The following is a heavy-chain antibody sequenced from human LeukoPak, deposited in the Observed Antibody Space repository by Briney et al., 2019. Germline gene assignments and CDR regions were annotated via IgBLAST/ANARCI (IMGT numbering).Heavy chain of an antibody. CDR3: ARAQGYCSGGSCNREGY. CDR2: INQDGSEK. D-gene: IGHD2-15*01. J-gene: IGHJ4*02. V-gene: IGHV3-7*01. Sequence: GGSLRLSCAASGFTFSSYWMSWVRQAPGKGLEWVANINQDGSEKYYVDSVKGRFTISRDNAKNSLYLQMNSLRAEDTAVYYCARAQGYCSGGSCNREGYWGQGTLVTVSS. CDR1: GFTFSSYW.